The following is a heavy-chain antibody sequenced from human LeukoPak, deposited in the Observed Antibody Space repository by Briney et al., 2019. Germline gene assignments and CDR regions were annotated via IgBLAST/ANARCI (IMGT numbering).Heavy chain of an antibody. J-gene: IGHJ4*02. D-gene: IGHD3-10*01. CDR3: ARDFRFAFDN. V-gene: IGHV3-11*06. CDR2: IGIDSGDT. CDR1: GFLFNDYS. Sequence: GGSLRLSCSASGFLFNDYSMNWVRQAPGKGLEWISYIGIDSGDTHYADSVRGRFVISADRATNSVYLHMTRLRVDDTAVYYCARDFRFAFDNWGQGTLVTVSS.